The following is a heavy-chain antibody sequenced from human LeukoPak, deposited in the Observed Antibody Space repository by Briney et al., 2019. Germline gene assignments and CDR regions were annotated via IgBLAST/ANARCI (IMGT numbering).Heavy chain of an antibody. V-gene: IGHV3-23*01. Sequence: PGGSLRPSCAASGFTFSSYAMSWVRQAPGKGLEWVSAISGSGGSTYYADSVKGRFTISRDNSKNTLYLQMNSLRAEDTAVYYCAKVPDYDILTGSFDYWGQGTLVTVSS. CDR3: AKVPDYDILTGSFDY. CDR1: GFTFSSYA. J-gene: IGHJ4*02. D-gene: IGHD3-9*01. CDR2: ISGSGGST.